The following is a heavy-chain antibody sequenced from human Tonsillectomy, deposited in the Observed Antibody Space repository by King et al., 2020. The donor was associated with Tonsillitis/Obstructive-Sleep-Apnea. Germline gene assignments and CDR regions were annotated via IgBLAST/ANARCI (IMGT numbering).Heavy chain of an antibody. CDR1: GFTVSSNY. Sequence: QLVQSGGGLIQPGGSLRLSCAASGFTVSSNYMSWVRQAPGKGLEWVSVIYSGGSTYYADSVKGRFTISRDNSKITVYLKMNSLRTEDTAVYYFARGGSTRRCSSTSCRPNWFDPWGQGTLVTVSS. D-gene: IGHD2-2*01. CDR3: ARGGSTRRCSSTSCRPNWFDP. J-gene: IGHJ5*02. V-gene: IGHV3-53*01. CDR2: IYSGGST.